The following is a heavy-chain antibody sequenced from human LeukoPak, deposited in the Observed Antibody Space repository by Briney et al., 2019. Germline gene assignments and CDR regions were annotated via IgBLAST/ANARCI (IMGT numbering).Heavy chain of an antibody. CDR1: GYTFTGYY. CDR3: ARVSGYCSSTSCQYLGTRTYYYGMDV. D-gene: IGHD2-2*01. J-gene: IGHJ6*02. CDR2: INPNSGGT. V-gene: IGHV1-2*02. Sequence: EASVNVSCKASGYTFTGYYMHWVRQAPGQGLEWMGWINPNSGGTNYAQKFQGRVTMTRDTSISTAYMELSRLRSDDTAVYYCARVSGYCSSTSCQYLGTRTYYYGMDVWGQGTTVTVSS.